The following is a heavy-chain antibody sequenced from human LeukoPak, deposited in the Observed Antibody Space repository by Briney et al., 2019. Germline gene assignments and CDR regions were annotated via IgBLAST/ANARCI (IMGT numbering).Heavy chain of an antibody. CDR1: GGTFSSYA. J-gene: IGHJ4*02. D-gene: IGHD4-17*01. CDR3: AREAHDYGDYGLFDY. Sequence: GTSVKVSCKASGGTFSSYAISWVRQAPGQGLEWMGGIIPIFGTANYAQKFQGRVTITTDESTSTAYMELSSLRSEDTAVYYCAREAHDYGDYGLFDYWGQGTLVTVSS. V-gene: IGHV1-69*05. CDR2: IIPIFGTA.